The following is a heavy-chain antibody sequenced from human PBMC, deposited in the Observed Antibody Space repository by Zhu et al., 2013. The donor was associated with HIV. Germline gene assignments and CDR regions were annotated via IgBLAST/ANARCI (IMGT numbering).Heavy chain of an antibody. CDR2: MNPDSGNT. D-gene: IGHD3-16*01. J-gene: IGHJ5*02. V-gene: IGHV1-8*03. CDR1: GYPFTNYD. CDR3: ARHFGMINWFDI. Sequence: QVQLVQSGAEVKKPGASVKVSCKTSGYPFTNYDIHWVRQSTGQGLEWMGWMNPDSGNTGYAQKFQGRVTITRDTSISTAYMELNSLTSDDTAVYYCARHFGMINWFDIWGQGTLVTVSS.